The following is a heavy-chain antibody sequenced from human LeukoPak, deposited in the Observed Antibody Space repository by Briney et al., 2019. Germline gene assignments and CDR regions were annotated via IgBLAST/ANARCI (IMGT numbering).Heavy chain of an antibody. D-gene: IGHD3-10*01. CDR2: ISGSGGNT. J-gene: IGHJ4*02. CDR3: ARASGGAPLDY. V-gene: IGHV3-23*01. CDR1: GFTFSSYA. Sequence: GGSLRLSCAASGFTFSSYAVSWVRQAPGKGLEWVSAISGSGGNTYYADSVKGRFTISRDNAKNSLYLQMNSLRAEDTAVYYCARASGGAPLDYWGQGTLVTVSS.